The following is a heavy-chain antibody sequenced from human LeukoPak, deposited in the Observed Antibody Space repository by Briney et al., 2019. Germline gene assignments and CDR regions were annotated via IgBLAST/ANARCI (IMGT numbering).Heavy chain of an antibody. D-gene: IGHD6-13*01. CDR1: GYTFTGYY. CDR3: ARIVIAAAGTDLDY. V-gene: IGHV1-2*02. J-gene: IGHJ4*02. CDR2: INPNSGGR. Sequence: ASVEVSCKASGYTFTGYYMHWVRQAPGQGLEWMGWINPNSGGRNYAQKFQGRVTMTRDTSISTAYMELSRLRSDDTAVYYCARIVIAAAGTDLDYWGQGTLVTVSS.